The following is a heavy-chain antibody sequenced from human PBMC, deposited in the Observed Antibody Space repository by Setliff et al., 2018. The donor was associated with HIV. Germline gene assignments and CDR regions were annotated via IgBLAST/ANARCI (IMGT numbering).Heavy chain of an antibody. D-gene: IGHD3-22*01. J-gene: IGHJ3*02. CDR1: GFTFSSNW. V-gene: IGHV3-7*01. CDR2: INRDGSEI. Sequence: GGSLRLSCAASGFTFSSNWMNWVRQAPGKGPEWVASINRDGSEIHYVGSVQGRFTISRDNAKNSLYLQMNSLRAEDTAVYYCARRAYYDNSGPNAFDIWGQGTMVTVSS. CDR3: ARRAYYDNSGPNAFDI.